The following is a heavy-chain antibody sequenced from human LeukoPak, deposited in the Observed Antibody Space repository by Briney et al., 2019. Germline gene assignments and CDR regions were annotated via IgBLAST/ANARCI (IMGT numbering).Heavy chain of an antibody. J-gene: IGHJ4*02. V-gene: IGHV4-39*01. D-gene: IGHD2-21*02. CDR3: ARAAYCGGDCYLFDY. Sequence: SETLSLTCTVSSDSIYSSNYYWGWIRQPPGKGLEWIGSIYYSGSTYYNSSLKSRVTISVDTSKNQFSLRLSSLTAADTAVYYCARAAYCGGDCYLFDYWGQGTLVTVFS. CDR2: IYYSGST. CDR1: SDSIYSSNYY.